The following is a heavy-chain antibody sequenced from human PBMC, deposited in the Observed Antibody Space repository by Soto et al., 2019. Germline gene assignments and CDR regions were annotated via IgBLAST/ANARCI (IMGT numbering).Heavy chain of an antibody. CDR3: TSPRCDGYGVAH. Sequence: PGGSLRLSCGASGFTFSNYYMHWVRQAPGKGLVWVSRISNDGSSTTYADAVKGRFTISRDNAENTLYLQMNSLRAEDTAIYYCTSPRCDGYGVAHWGQGTLVTVSS. J-gene: IGHJ4*02. D-gene: IGHD5-12*01. CDR1: GFTFSNYY. V-gene: IGHV3-74*01. CDR2: ISNDGSST.